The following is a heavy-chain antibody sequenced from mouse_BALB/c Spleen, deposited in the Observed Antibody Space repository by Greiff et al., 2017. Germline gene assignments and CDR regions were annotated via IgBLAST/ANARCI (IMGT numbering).Heavy chain of an antibody. CDR2: IWGDGST. J-gene: IGHJ3*01. V-gene: IGHV2-6-7*01. D-gene: IGHD2-3*01. CDR3: ARDRDGYYVGFAY. Sequence: VMLVESGPGLVAPSQSLSITCTVSGFSLTGYGVNWVRQPPGKGLEWLGMIWGDGSTDYNSALKSRLSISKDNSKSQVFLKMNSLQADDTAIYYCARDRDGYYVGFAYWGQGTLVTVAA. CDR1: GFSLTGYG.